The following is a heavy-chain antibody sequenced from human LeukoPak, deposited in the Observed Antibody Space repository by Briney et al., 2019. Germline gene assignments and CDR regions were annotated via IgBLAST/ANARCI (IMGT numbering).Heavy chain of an antibody. CDR2: MNPNSGNT. V-gene: IGHV1-8*01. CDR3: ATNQPXWGXFDY. D-gene: IGHD7-27*01. Sequence: ASVKVSCKASRYTFTTYDIHWVRQAPGQGLEWMGWMNPNSGNTGYAQKFQGRVTMTRNTSISAAYMDLSSLRSEDTAVYYCATNQPXWGXFDYRGXXTXVXVSS. CDR1: RYTFTTYD. J-gene: IGHJ4*01.